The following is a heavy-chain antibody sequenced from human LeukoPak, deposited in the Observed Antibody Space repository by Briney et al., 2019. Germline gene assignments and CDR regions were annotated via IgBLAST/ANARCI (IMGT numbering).Heavy chain of an antibody. V-gene: IGHV3-7*03. D-gene: IGHD2-2*01. CDR1: GFTFSSYW. Sequence: GGSLRLSCAASGFTFSSYWMTWVRQAPGKGLEWVANIKQDGSKKSYVDSVKGRFTISRDNAKNSLYLQMNSLRADDTGVYYCASQPAATDVDYWGQGTLVTVSS. J-gene: IGHJ4*02. CDR2: IKQDGSKK. CDR3: ASQPAATDVDY.